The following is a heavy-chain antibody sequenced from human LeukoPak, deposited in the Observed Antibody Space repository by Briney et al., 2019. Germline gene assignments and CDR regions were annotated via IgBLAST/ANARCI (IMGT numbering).Heavy chain of an antibody. CDR3: ARDLHSYVAIDV. Sequence: PGGSLRLSCEASGFTFSAYAMTWVRQAPGEGLEWVSSIGSDNKPHYSESVKGRFAISRDNSKNTLFLQLHNLRVEDTALYYCARDLHSYVAIDVWGQGTTVTVSS. J-gene: IGHJ6*02. D-gene: IGHD3-10*02. CDR2: IGSDNKP. CDR1: GFTFSAYA. V-gene: IGHV3-23*01.